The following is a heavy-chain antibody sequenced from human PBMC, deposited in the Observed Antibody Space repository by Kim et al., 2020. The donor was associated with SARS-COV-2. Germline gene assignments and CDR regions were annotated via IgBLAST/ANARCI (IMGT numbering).Heavy chain of an antibody. CDR3: SIPITCSYSAFVH. CDR1: GFTFRNYK. D-gene: IGHD2-15*01. Sequence: GGSLRLSCAVSGFTFRNYKMNWVRQAPGKGLEWVSHIAISTTPTYYSASVWGRFTISTDNAKNLLFLQMNSLRDEDTAMYYCSIPITCSYSAFVHWGRGT. CDR2: IAISTTPT. J-gene: IGHJ1*01. V-gene: IGHV3-48*02.